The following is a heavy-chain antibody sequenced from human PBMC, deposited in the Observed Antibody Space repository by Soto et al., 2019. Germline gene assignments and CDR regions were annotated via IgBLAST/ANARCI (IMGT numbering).Heavy chain of an antibody. D-gene: IGHD2-2*01. Sequence: SETLSLTCSVSGDYIHVGGYYWTWIRQRPGKGLEWMGYIYYTGKAYYNPSLESRLTMSVDRSKNQFSLRLTSVTAADTAVYFCGRDLTSNANCIDPWGQGTLVTVSS. CDR3: GRDLTSNANCIDP. CDR2: IYYTGKA. J-gene: IGHJ5*02. V-gene: IGHV4-30-4*01. CDR1: GDYIHVGGYY.